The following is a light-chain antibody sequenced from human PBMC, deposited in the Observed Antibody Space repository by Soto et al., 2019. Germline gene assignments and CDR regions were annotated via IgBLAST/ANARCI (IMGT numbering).Light chain of an antibody. V-gene: IGKV1-5*01. CDR1: QRISRY. CDR3: QYYRGLSS. J-gene: IGKJ3*01. CDR2: DAS. Sequence: DIKMTQSPSTLSASVGDRVTITCRASQRISRYLAWYQQKPGEAPKLLIYDASSLQSGVPSRFSGSGSGTEFSLSITGLQPDDFATYYCQYYRGLSSFGPGTKVDNK.